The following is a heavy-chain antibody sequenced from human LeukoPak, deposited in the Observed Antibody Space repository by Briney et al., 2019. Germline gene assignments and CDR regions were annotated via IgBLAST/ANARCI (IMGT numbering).Heavy chain of an antibody. V-gene: IGHV1-69*06. D-gene: IGHD3-16*01. CDR1: GGTFSSYA. CDR3: ARTGWGSYLLDY. CDR2: IIPIFGTA. Sequence: SVKVSCKASGGTFSSYAISWVRQAPGQGLEWMGGIIPIFGTANYAQKFQGRVTITADKSTSTAYMELRSLRSDDTAVYYCARTGWGSYLLDYWGQGTLVTVSS. J-gene: IGHJ4*02.